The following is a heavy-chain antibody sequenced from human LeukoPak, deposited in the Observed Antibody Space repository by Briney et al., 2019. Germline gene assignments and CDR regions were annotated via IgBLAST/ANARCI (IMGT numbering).Heavy chain of an antibody. J-gene: IGHJ4*02. Sequence: GGSLRLSCAASGFTFSSYSMNWVRQAPGKGPEWVSSISSSSYIYYADSVKGRFTIPRDNAKNSLYLQMNSLRAEDTAVYYCARDPAYCSGGSCEGHFDYWGQGTLVTVSS. CDR3: ARDPAYCSGGSCEGHFDY. CDR1: GFTFSSYS. D-gene: IGHD2-15*01. CDR2: ISSSSYI. V-gene: IGHV3-21*01.